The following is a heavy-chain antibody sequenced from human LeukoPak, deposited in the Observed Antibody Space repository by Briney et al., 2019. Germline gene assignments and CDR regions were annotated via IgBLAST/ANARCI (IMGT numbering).Heavy chain of an antibody. V-gene: IGHV4-39*01. CDR3: TRHENEYSSSSYWFDP. CDR1: GGSISSSSDY. Sequence: SETLSLTCTVSGGSISSSSDYWGWIRQPPGKGLEWIGSMYYSGSTYYNPALQSRDNICVDTCKHQFSLEQRSVTAADTAVYYCTRHENEYSSSSYWFDPWGQGALVTVSS. CDR2: MYYSGST. D-gene: IGHD6-6*01. J-gene: IGHJ5*02.